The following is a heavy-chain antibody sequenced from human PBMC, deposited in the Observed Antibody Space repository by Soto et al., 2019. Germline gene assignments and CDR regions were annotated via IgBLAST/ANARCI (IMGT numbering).Heavy chain of an antibody. Sequence: PSQTLSLTCAISGDSVSSNSAAWNWIRHSPSRGLEWLGRTYHGSKWYNDYAVSVKSRITINPDTSKNQFSLQLYSVTPEDTAIYYCARDRSPGSSSWYDSWGQGILVTVSS. V-gene: IGHV6-1*01. CDR3: ARDRSPGSSSWYDS. CDR2: TYHGSKWYN. D-gene: IGHD6-13*01. CDR1: GDSVSSNSAA. J-gene: IGHJ5*01.